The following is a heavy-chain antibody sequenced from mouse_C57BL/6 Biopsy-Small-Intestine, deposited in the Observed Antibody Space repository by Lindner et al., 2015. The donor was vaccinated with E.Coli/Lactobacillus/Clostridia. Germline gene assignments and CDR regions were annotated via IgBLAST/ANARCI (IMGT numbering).Heavy chain of an antibody. CDR3: ARPFYYALDY. V-gene: IGHV5-17*01. Sequence: VQLQESGGGLVKPGGSLKLSCAASGFTFSDYGIHWVRQAPEKGLEWVAYISSGSSTIYYADTVKGRFTISRDNAKNTLFLQMTSLRSEDTAMYYCARPFYYALDYWGQETSVTVSS. J-gene: IGHJ4*01. CDR1: GFTFSDYG. CDR2: ISSGSSTI.